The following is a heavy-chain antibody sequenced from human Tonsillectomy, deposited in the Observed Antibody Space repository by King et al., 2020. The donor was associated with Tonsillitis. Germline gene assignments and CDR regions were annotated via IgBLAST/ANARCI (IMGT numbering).Heavy chain of an antibody. CDR2: IYYSGST. CDR3: ATAGTYLSSNWYPGGYYYYYGMDV. CDR1: GGSISSGDYY. J-gene: IGHJ6*02. Sequence: VQLQESGPGLVKPSQTLSLTCTVSGGSISSGDYYWSWIRQPPGKGLEWIGYIYYSGSTYYNPSLKSRVTISVDTSKNQFSLKLSSVTAADTAVYYCATAGTYLSSNWYPGGYYYYYGMDVWGQGTTVTVSS. D-gene: IGHD6-13*01. V-gene: IGHV4-30-4*01.